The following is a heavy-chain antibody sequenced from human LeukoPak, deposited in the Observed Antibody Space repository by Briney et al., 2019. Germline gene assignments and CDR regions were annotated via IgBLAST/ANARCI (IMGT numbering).Heavy chain of an antibody. CDR2: IYYSGST. Sequence: SETLSLTCTVSGGSISSYYWSWIRQPPGEGLEWIGYIYYSGSTNYNPSLKSRVTISVDTSKNQFSLKLSSVTAADTAVYYCARVVRIIIVGATYYFDYWGQGTLVTVSS. V-gene: IGHV4-59*01. D-gene: IGHD1-26*01. CDR3: ARVVRIIIVGATYYFDY. J-gene: IGHJ4*02. CDR1: GGSISSYY.